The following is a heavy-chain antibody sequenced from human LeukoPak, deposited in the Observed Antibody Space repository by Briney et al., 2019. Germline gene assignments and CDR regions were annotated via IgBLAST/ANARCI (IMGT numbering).Heavy chain of an antibody. J-gene: IGHJ3*02. CDR3: ARSHSQASGPSDAFDI. CDR2: IYYSGST. D-gene: IGHD2-15*01. V-gene: IGHV4-30-4*01. Sequence: SETLSLTCTVSGGSISSGDYYWSWIRQPPGKGLEWIGYIYYSGSTYYNPSLKSRVTISVDTSKNQFSLKLSSVTAADTAVYYCARSHSQASGPSDAFDIWGQGTMVTVSS. CDR1: GGSISSGDYY.